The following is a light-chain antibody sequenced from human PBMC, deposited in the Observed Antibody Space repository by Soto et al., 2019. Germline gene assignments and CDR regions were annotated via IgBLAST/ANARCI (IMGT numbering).Light chain of an antibody. CDR1: SSNIGSNT. Sequence: QSVLTQPPSASGTPGQRVTISCSGSSSNIGSNTVIWYQQLPGTAPKLLIYSNNPRPSGVSDRFSDSKSGTSASLAISGLQSEDEADYYCAAWDDSLNGWVFGGGTKLTVL. CDR3: AAWDDSLNGWV. J-gene: IGLJ3*02. CDR2: SNN. V-gene: IGLV1-44*01.